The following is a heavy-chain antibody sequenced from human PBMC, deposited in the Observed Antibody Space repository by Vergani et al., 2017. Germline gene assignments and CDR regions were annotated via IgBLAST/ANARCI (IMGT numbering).Heavy chain of an antibody. D-gene: IGHD3-10*01. CDR3: ARLSLPRITLNWFGP. J-gene: IGHJ5*02. CDR2: VYARDSIT. CDR1: GYTFTDYW. Sequence: EVPLVQSGAEVKKPGESLKISCEGSGYTFTDYWVGWVRQKPGKGLEWMGVVYARDSITRYSLSFEGQVTISADKSINTAYLEWDSLRASDSAMYYCARLSLPRITLNWFGPWGQGTLVTVSS. V-gene: IGHV5-51*01.